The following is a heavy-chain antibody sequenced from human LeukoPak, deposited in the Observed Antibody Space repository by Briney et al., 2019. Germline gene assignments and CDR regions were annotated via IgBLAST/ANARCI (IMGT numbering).Heavy chain of an antibody. CDR3: ARGRGELLWFGELLSYFDY. V-gene: IGHV1-8*01. J-gene: IGHJ4*02. D-gene: IGHD3-10*01. CDR2: MNPNSGNT. CDR1: GYTLTSYD. Sequence: ASVKVSCKASGYTLTSYDINWVRQATGQGLEWMGWMNPNSGNTGYAQKFQGRVTMTRNTSISTAYMELSSLRSEDTAVYYCARGRGELLWFGELLSYFDYWGQGTLVTVSS.